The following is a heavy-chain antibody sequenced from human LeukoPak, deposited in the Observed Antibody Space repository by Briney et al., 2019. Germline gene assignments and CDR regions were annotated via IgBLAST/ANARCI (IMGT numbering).Heavy chain of an antibody. D-gene: IGHD5-18*01. CDR1: GFTFRNYV. Sequence: PGGSLRLSCSASGFTFRNYVMHWVRQAPGKGLEFVSGINSDGGDIHYADSVKDRFIISRDNFKTTLYLQMSSLRLEDTAVYYCVVDLSGYAYGYDYWGQGTLVAVSS. V-gene: IGHV3-64D*09. CDR2: INSDGGDI. J-gene: IGHJ4*02. CDR3: VVDLSGYAYGYDY.